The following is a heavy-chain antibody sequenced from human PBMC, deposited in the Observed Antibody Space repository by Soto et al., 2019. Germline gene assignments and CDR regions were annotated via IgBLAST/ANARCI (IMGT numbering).Heavy chain of an antibody. CDR1: GGSFSGYY. CDR3: ARGELRYFADY. Sequence: QVQLQQWGAGLLKPSGTLSLTCAVYGGSFSGYYWSWIRQPPGKGLEWIGEINHSGSTNYNPSLKSRVTISVDTSKNQFSLKLSSVTAADTAVYYCARGELRYFADYWGQGTLVTVSS. J-gene: IGHJ4*02. D-gene: IGHD3-9*01. CDR2: INHSGST. V-gene: IGHV4-34*01.